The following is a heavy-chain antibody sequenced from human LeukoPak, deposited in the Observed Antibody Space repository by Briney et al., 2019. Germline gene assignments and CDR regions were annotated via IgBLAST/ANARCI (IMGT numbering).Heavy chain of an antibody. V-gene: IGHV4-59*08. CDR3: ARYCSTTTCYSPWFDP. CDR2: IFYTGST. CDR1: GGSISNYY. D-gene: IGHD2-2*01. Sequence: KPSETLSLTCTVSGGSISNYYWSLIRQTPGKGLELIGYIFYTGSTNYNPSLKSRVTISVDTSKNQFSLKLSSVTAADTAVYYCARYCSTTTCYSPWFDPWGQGTLVTVSS. J-gene: IGHJ5*02.